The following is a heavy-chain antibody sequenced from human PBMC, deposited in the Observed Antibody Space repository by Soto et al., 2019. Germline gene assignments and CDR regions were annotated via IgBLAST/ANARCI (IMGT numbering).Heavy chain of an antibody. CDR2: ISSSSSSYT. V-gene: IGHV3-11*06. D-gene: IGHD3-9*01. CDR1: GFTFSDYY. CDR3: ARADFNYDILTGLFDY. Sequence: PGGSLRLSCAASGFTFSDYYMSWIRQAPGKGLEWVSYISSSSSSYTNYADSVKGRFTISRDNAKNSLYLQMNSLRAEDTAVYYCARADFNYDILTGLFDYWGQGTLVTVSS. J-gene: IGHJ4*02.